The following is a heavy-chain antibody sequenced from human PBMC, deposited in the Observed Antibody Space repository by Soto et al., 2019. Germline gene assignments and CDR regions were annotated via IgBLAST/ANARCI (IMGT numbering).Heavy chain of an antibody. Sequence: ASVKVSCKASGCTFTSYGISWVRQAPGQGLEWMGWISAYNGNTNYAQKLQDRVTMTTDTSTSTAYMELRSLRSDDTAVYYCARDRVRYHIFTANIGYWGQGTLVTVSS. D-gene: IGHD3-9*01. CDR1: GCTFTSYG. V-gene: IGHV1-18*01. CDR3: ARDRVRYHIFTANIGY. CDR2: ISAYNGNT. J-gene: IGHJ4*02.